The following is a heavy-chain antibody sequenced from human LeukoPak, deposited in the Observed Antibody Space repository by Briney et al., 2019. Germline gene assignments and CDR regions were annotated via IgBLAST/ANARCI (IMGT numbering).Heavy chain of an antibody. J-gene: IGHJ6*03. CDR2: IYYSGST. CDR3: ARRSSGSYYYYYYYMDV. Sequence: SQTLSLTCAVSGGSISSGGYSWSWIRQPPGKGLEWIGYIYYSGSTYYNPSLKSRVTISVDTSKNQFSLKLSSVTAADTAVYYCARRSSGSYYYYYYYMDVWGKGTTVTISS. CDR1: GGSISSGGYS. V-gene: IGHV4-30-4*07. D-gene: IGHD1-26*01.